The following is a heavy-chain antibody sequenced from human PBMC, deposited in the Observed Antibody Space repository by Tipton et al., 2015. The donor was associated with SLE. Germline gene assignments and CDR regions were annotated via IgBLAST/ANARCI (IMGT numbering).Heavy chain of an antibody. J-gene: IGHJ3*02. Sequence: TLSLTCTVSGGSISSHYWSWIRQPPGKGLEWIGYIYYSGRTNYNPSLKSRVTISVDTSKNQFSLKLSSVAAADTAVYYCARDYYMRAFDIWGQGTMVTVSS. D-gene: IGHD1-26*01. CDR2: IYYSGRT. CDR1: GGSISSHY. V-gene: IGHV4-59*11. CDR3: ARDYYMRAFDI.